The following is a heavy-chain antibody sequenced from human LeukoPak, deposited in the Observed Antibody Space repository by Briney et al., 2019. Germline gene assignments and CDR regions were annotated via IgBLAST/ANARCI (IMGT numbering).Heavy chain of an antibody. V-gene: IGHV3-30*18. Sequence: GRSLRLSCAASGFTFSSYGMHWVRQAPGKGLEWVAVISYDGSNKYYADSVKGRFTISRDNSKNTLYLQMNSLRAEDTTVYYCAKDRGLHCSGGSCYSLAYWGQGTLVTVSS. CDR2: ISYDGSNK. J-gene: IGHJ4*02. CDR1: GFTFSSYG. D-gene: IGHD2-15*01. CDR3: AKDRGLHCSGGSCYSLAY.